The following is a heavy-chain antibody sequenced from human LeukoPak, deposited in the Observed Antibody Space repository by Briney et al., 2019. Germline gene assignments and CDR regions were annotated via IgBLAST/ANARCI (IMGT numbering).Heavy chain of an antibody. J-gene: IGHJ4*02. CDR1: GFTFSSYG. Sequence: GGSLRLSCAASGFTFSSYGMHWVRQAPGKGLGWVAFIRYDGSNKYYADSVKGRFTISRDNSKNTLYLQMNSLRAEDTAVYYCAKDPGGYCTNGVCGYFDYWGQGTLVTVSS. CDR2: IRYDGSNK. CDR3: AKDPGGYCTNGVCGYFDY. V-gene: IGHV3-30*02. D-gene: IGHD2-8*01.